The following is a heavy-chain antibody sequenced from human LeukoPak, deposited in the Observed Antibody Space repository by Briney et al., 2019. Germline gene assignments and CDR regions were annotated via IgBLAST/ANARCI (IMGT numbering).Heavy chain of an antibody. V-gene: IGHV4-39*07. J-gene: IGHJ6*02. CDR2: IYYSGNT. CDR1: GGSISSSSYY. CDR3: ARAPERAGMDV. Sequence: SETLSLTCTVSGGSISSSSYYWGWIRQPPGKGLEWIGSIYYSGNTYYNPSLKSRVTTSVDTSKNQFSLKLSSVTAADTAVYYCARAPERAGMDVWGQGTTVTVSS.